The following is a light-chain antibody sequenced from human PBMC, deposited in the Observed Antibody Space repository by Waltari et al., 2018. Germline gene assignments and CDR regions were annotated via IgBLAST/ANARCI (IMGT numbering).Light chain of an antibody. CDR3: LQSSQWPYA. V-gene: IGKV2-30*02. CDR2: KVS. CDR1: QSLVQSDGNTF. J-gene: IGKJ2*01. Sequence: DVVMTQSPLSLPVTLGQPASISCWSRQSLVQSDGNTFLNWFHQRPGQSPRRLIYKVSNRESGVPDRFSGSGSCTDFTLKISRVEAEDVGIYYCLQSSQWPYAFGQGTKLEIK.